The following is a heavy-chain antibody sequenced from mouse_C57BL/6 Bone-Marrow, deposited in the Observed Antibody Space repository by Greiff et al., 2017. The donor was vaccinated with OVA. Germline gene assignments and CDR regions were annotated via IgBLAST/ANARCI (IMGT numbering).Heavy chain of an antibody. CDR3: ARAMRGSSYVGAMDY. J-gene: IGHJ4*01. Sequence: VQLQESGGGLVQPGGSLKLSCAASGIDFSRYWMSWVRRAPGKGLEWIGEINPDSSTINYAPSLKDKFIISRDNAKNTLYLQMSKVRSEDTALYYCARAMRGSSYVGAMDYWGQGTSVTVSS. D-gene: IGHD1-1*01. CDR2: INPDSSTI. V-gene: IGHV4-1*01. CDR1: GIDFSRYW.